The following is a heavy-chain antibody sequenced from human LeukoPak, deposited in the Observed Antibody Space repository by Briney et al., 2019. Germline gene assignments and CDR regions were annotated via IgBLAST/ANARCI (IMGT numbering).Heavy chain of an antibody. CDR1: GYTLTSYA. J-gene: IGHJ5*02. D-gene: IGHD2-2*01. V-gene: IGHV1-3*01. CDR2: INAGNGNT. CDR3: ARDRGYCSSTSCRRVWFDP. Sequence: GTSVKVSCKASGYTLTSYAMHWVRQAPGQRLEWMGWINAGNGNTKYSQKFQGRVTITRDTSASTAYMELSSLRSEDTAVYYCARDRGYCSSTSCRRVWFDPWGQGTLVTVSS.